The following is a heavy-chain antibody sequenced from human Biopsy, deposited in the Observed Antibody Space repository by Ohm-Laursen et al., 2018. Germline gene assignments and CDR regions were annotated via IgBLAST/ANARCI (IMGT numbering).Heavy chain of an antibody. D-gene: IGHD4-23*01. CDR1: GGSFTGHY. J-gene: IGHJ1*01. Sequence: GTLPLTCTVSGGSFTGHYWTWIRQPPGKGLEWIGHISHTGYTSYKSSLKSRVTISLDTSRKHFSLRLTSLAAADTAVYYCARGSNEYGGPYFPHWGQGTLVTVSS. V-gene: IGHV4-59*11. CDR3: ARGSNEYGGPYFPH. CDR2: ISHTGYT.